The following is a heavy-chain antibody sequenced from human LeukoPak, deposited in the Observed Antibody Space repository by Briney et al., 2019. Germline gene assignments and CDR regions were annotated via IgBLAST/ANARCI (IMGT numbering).Heavy chain of an antibody. V-gene: IGHV4-39*07. CDR3: ARESSYSSSGV. Sequence: SETLSLTCTVSGGSISSSSYYWGWIRQPPGKGLEWIGSIYYSGSTYYNPSLKSRVTISVDTSKNQFSLKLSSVTAADTAVYYCARESSYSSSGVWGQGTLVTVSS. J-gene: IGHJ4*02. CDR2: IYYSGST. CDR1: GGSISSSSYY. D-gene: IGHD6-13*01.